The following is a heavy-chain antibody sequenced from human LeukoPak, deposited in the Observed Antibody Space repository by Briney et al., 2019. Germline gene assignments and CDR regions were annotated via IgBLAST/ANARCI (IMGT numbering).Heavy chain of an antibody. CDR1: GFTFSSYG. Sequence: GGSLRLSCAASGFTFSSYGMHWVRQAPGKGLEWVAVIWYDGSNKYYADSVKGRFTISRDNSKNTLYLQMNSLRAEDTAVYYCARDYYDSSGYYPPGYWGQRTLVTVSS. D-gene: IGHD3-22*01. CDR2: IWYDGSNK. CDR3: ARDYYDSSGYYPPGY. J-gene: IGHJ4*02. V-gene: IGHV3-33*01.